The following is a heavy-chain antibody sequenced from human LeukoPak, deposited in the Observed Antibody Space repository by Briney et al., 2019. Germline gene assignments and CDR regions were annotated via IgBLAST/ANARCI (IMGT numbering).Heavy chain of an antibody. J-gene: IGHJ4*02. Sequence: GGSLRLSCAASGFTFSSYGMHWVRQAPGKGLEWVAFIRYDGSNKYYADSVKGRFTIPRDNSKNTLYLQMNSLRAEDTAVYYCAKDPAANSSGWYGYFDYWGQGTLVTVSS. D-gene: IGHD6-19*01. CDR3: AKDPAANSSGWYGYFDY. V-gene: IGHV3-30*02. CDR1: GFTFSSYG. CDR2: IRYDGSNK.